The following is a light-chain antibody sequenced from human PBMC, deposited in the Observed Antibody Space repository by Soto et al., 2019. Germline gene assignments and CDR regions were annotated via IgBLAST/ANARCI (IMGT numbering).Light chain of an antibody. J-gene: IGKJ1*01. CDR1: QGIHNF. V-gene: IGKV1-27*01. CDR3: QKYDMDPPAT. Sequence: DIQMTQSPSSLSAFVGDSVTMSCRASQGIHNFLAWYQHKPGKAPKLLIFGASTLHSGVPSRFSGSESGTDFTLTITNLQPEDVATYYCQKYDMDPPATFGQGTKVEI. CDR2: GAS.